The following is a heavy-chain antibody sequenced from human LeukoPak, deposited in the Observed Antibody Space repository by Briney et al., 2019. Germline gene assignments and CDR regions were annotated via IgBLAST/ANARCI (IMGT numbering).Heavy chain of an antibody. Sequence: GASVKVSCKASGYTFTGYYIHWVRQAPGQGLEWMGWINPNSGGTNYAQKFQGRVTMTRDTSISTAYMELSRLRSDDTAVYYCARGVRLRYFDWPNYGMDVWGQGTTVTVSS. CDR3: ARGVRLRYFDWPNYGMDV. CDR1: GYTFTGYY. D-gene: IGHD3-9*01. V-gene: IGHV1-2*02. J-gene: IGHJ6*02. CDR2: INPNSGGT.